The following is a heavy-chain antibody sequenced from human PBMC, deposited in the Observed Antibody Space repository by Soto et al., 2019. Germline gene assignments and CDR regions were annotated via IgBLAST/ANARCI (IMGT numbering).Heavy chain of an antibody. Sequence: ASVKVSCKASGGSFGNSAINWVRQTPGQGLEWLGGFIPVYRTLNYAQKFQGRVTITADESTGTAYMTLSSLASDDTAVYYCATGVIWIGYFTVDSWGQGTRVTVYS. J-gene: IGHJ4*02. V-gene: IGHV1-69*13. CDR2: FIPVYRTL. CDR3: ATGVIWIGYFTVDS. CDR1: GGSFGNSA. D-gene: IGHD3-3*01.